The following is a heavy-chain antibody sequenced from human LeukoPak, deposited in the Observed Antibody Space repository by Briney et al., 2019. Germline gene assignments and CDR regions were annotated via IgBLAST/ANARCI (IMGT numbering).Heavy chain of an antibody. D-gene: IGHD3-22*01. J-gene: IGHJ4*02. CDR1: GGSISSGGYY. Sequence: PSQTLSLTCTVSGGSISSGGYYWSWLRQPPGKGLEWIGYIYHSGSTYYNPSLKSRVTISVDRSKNQFSLKLSSVTAADTAVYYCARTFPYYYDSSGYHVPDYFDYWGQGTLVTVSS. CDR3: ARTFPYYYDSSGYHVPDYFDY. V-gene: IGHV4-30-2*01. CDR2: IYHSGST.